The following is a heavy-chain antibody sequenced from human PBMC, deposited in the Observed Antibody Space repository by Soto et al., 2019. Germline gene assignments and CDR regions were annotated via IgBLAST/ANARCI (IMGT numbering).Heavy chain of an antibody. CDR3: ARGGWGAYYLDT. CDR2: IKYDESST. V-gene: IGHV3-74*01. J-gene: IGHJ4*02. CDR1: GFNFRNYW. Sequence: EVQLVESGGGLVQPGGSLRLSCAASGFNFRNYWMHWVRQAPGKGLVWVSRIKYDESSTDYADSVYGRFIISRDNAKTTVYMQMNRLRSEDTAVYYCARGGWGAYYLDTWGQGTLVTVSS. D-gene: IGHD1-26*01.